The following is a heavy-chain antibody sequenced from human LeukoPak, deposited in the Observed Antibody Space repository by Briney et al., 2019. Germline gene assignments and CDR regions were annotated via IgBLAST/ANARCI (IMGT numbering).Heavy chain of an antibody. CDR2: IYYSGST. CDR1: GGSISSGDYY. CDR3: ARGPDYYDSSGYPLDY. Sequence: SETLSLTCTVSGGSISSGDYYWSWIRQPPGKGPEWIGYIYYSGSTYYNPSLKSRVTISVDTSKNQFSLKLSSVTAADTAVYYCARGPDYYDSSGYPLDYWGQGTLVTVSS. D-gene: IGHD3-22*01. V-gene: IGHV4-30-4*01. J-gene: IGHJ4*02.